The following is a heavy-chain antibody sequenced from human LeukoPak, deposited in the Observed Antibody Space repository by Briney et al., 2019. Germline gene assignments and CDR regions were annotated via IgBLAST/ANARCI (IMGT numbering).Heavy chain of an antibody. CDR1: GFTFSSYW. V-gene: IGHV3-74*01. J-gene: IGHJ4*02. D-gene: IGHD6-13*01. CDR2: INSDGSST. CDR3: ARAPGIAAASGPFDY. Sequence: GGSLRLSCAASGFTFSSYWMHWVRQAPGKGLVWVSRINSDGSSTSYADSVKGRFTISRDNAKNTLYLQMNSLRAEDTAVYYCARAPGIAAASGPFDYWGQGTLVTVSS.